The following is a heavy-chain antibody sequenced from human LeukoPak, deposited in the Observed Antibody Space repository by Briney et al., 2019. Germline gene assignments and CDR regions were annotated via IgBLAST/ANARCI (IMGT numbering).Heavy chain of an antibody. J-gene: IGHJ5*02. Sequence: PGGSLRLSCAASGFTFSSYSMNWVRQAPGKWLEWVSSISSSSSYINYADSVKGRFTISRDNAKNSLYLQMNSLRAEDTAVYYCASSNSGWPPGGWFDPWGQGTLVTVST. V-gene: IGHV3-21*01. CDR2: ISSSSSYI. CDR3: ASSNSGWPPGGWFDP. CDR1: GFTFSSYS. D-gene: IGHD6-19*01.